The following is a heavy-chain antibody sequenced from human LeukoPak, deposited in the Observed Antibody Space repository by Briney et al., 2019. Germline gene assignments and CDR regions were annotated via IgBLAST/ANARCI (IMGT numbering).Heavy chain of an antibody. CDR2: IYHSGST. D-gene: IGHD2-2*01. J-gene: IGHJ4*02. V-gene: IGHV4-34*01. CDR3: AKGYCRGNSCYDDRGAFDY. Sequence: KSSETLSLTCAVYGGSFSGYYWGWIRLPPGKGLQWIGSIYHSGSTYYNPSLKSRVTISVDTSKNQFSLKLSSVTAADTAVYYCAKGYCRGNSCYDDRGAFDYWGQGTLVTVSS. CDR1: GGSFSGYY.